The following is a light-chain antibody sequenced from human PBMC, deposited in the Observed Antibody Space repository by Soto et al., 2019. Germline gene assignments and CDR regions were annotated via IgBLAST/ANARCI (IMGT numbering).Light chain of an antibody. V-gene: IGLV1-44*01. J-gene: IGLJ3*02. CDR2: SSN. Sequence: QSVLTQPPSASGTPGQRVTISCSGSSSNIGTNTVNWYQHFPRSAPKLLMYSSNQRPSGVPDRFSGSKSGTSASLAISGLQSEDEADYYCAAWDGSLNVVLFGGGTKLTVL. CDR1: SSNIGTNT. CDR3: AAWDGSLNVVL.